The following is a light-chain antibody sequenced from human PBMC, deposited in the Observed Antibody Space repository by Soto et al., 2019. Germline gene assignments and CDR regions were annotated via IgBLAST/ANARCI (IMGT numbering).Light chain of an antibody. V-gene: IGLV1-40*01. CDR3: QSYDSSLSVLYV. Sequence: QSVLTQPPSVSGAPGQRVTISCTGSSSNIGAGYDVHWYQQLPGTAPKLLIYGNSNRPSGVPDRFSGSNSGTSASLAITGLQAEDEADYYCQSYDSSLSVLYVFGTGTELTVL. CDR1: SSNIGAGYD. CDR2: GNS. J-gene: IGLJ1*01.